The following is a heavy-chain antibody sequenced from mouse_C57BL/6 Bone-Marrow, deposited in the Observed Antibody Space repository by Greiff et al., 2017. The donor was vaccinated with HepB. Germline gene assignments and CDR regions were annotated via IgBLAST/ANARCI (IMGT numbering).Heavy chain of an antibody. CDR3: VRAYGSSYAMDY. V-gene: IGHV10-1*01. J-gene: IGHJ4*01. CDR2: IRSKSNNYAT. D-gene: IGHD1-1*01. Sequence: EVKLVESGGGLVQPKGSLKLSCAASGFSFNTYAMNWIRQAPGKGLEWVARIRSKSNNYATYYADSVKDRLTISRDDSESMLYLQMNNLKTEDTAMYYCVRAYGSSYAMDYWGQGTSVTVSS. CDR1: GFSFNTYA.